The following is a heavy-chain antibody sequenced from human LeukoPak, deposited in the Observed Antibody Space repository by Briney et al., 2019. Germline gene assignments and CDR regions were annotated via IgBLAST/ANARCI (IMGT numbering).Heavy chain of an antibody. CDR1: GFTFSSYW. J-gene: IGHJ4*02. V-gene: IGHV3-7*04. D-gene: IGHD1-26*01. CDR2: IKEDGSEK. Sequence: GGSLRLSCAASGFTFSSYWMSWVRQAPGKGLEWVATIKEDGSEKYYVDSLKGRFTISRDNAKNSLYLQMNRLRDEDTAVYYCARDVGAVDYWGQGTLVTVSS. CDR3: ARDVGAVDY.